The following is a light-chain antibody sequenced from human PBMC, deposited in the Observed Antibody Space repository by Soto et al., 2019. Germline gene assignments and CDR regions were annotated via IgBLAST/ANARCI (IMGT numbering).Light chain of an antibody. CDR3: QHFGSSPPKYT. CDR1: QGISNY. CDR2: AAS. Sequence: DIQLTQSPSFLSASVGDRVTITCRASQGISNYLAWYQQKPGKAPKLLIYAASTLQSGVPSRFSGSGSGTEFTLTISRLEPEDFAVYYCQHFGSSPPKYTFGQGTKLEIK. J-gene: IGKJ2*01. V-gene: IGKV1-9*01.